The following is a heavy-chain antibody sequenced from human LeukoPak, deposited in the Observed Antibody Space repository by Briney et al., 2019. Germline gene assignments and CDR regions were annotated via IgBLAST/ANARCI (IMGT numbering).Heavy chain of an antibody. D-gene: IGHD5-18*01. CDR3: AKGYIDTAMVLGY. CDR1: GFTFSSYS. CDR2: ITSSRTYI. J-gene: IGHJ4*02. V-gene: IGHV3-21*01. Sequence: GGSLRLSCVASGFTFSSYSMNWVRQTPGKGLEWVSSITSSRTYIYYADSVRGRFTISRDNAKNSLYLQMNSLRAEDTAVYYCAKGYIDTAMVLGYWGQGTLVTVSS.